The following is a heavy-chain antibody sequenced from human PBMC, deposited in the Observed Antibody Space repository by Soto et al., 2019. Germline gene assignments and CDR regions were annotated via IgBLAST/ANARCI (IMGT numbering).Heavy chain of an antibody. V-gene: IGHV1-2*04. CDR1: GYTFTGYS. J-gene: IGHJ4*02. D-gene: IGHD2-15*01. CDR2: INPNSGGT. CDR3: ARVRPGLNCSGNSCWPGSEYYFDY. Sequence: GASVKVSCKASGYTFTGYSIHWVRQAPGQGLEWLGWINPNSGGTNYAQKFQGWVTMTRDTSISTVYMELSRLRSDDTAVYYCARVRPGLNCSGNSCWPGSEYYFDYWGQGTLVTVSS.